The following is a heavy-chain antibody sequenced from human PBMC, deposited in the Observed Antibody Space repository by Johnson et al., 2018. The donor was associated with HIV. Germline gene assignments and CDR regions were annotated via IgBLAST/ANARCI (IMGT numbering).Heavy chain of an antibody. Sequence: QVQLVESGGGVVQPGRSLRLSCAASEFTFSAFGMHWVRQAPGKGLEWVAVISYDGSNKYYADSVKGRFTISRDNSKNTLYLQMNSLTPEDTAVYYCAKPHQYDSSGYWSGRDASDIWGQGTMVTVSS. V-gene: IGHV3-30*18. CDR2: ISYDGSNK. J-gene: IGHJ3*02. CDR3: AKPHQYDSSGYWSGRDASDI. D-gene: IGHD3-22*01. CDR1: EFTFSAFG.